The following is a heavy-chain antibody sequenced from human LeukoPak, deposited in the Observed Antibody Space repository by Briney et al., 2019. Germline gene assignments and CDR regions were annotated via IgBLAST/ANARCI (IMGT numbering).Heavy chain of an antibody. CDR3: ARKDCSGGSCYSGYYYGMDV. CDR2: IWYDGSNK. V-gene: IGHV3-33*01. CDR1: GFTFSSYG. Sequence: GGSLILSCAASGFTFSSYGMHWVRQAPGKGLEWVAVIWYDGSNKYYADSVKGRFTISRDNSKNTLYLQMNSLRAEDTAVYYCARKDCSGGSCYSGYYYGMDVWGKGTTVTVSS. J-gene: IGHJ6*04. D-gene: IGHD2-15*01.